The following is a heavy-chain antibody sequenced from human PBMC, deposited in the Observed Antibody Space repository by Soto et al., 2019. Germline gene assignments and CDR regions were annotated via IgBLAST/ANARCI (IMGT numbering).Heavy chain of an antibody. Sequence: SCPTLVKPTQTLTLTCTFSGFSLSTSGVGVGWIRQPPGKALEWLALIYWDDDKRYSPSLKSRLTITKDTSKNQVVLTMTNMDPVDTATYYCAHTYYDFWSGYSLFDYWGQGTLVTVSS. V-gene: IGHV2-5*02. CDR2: IYWDDDK. J-gene: IGHJ4*02. CDR3: AHTYYDFWSGYSLFDY. CDR1: GFSLSTSGVG. D-gene: IGHD3-3*01.